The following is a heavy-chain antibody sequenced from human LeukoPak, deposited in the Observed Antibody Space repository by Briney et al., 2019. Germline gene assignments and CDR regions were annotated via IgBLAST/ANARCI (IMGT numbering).Heavy chain of an antibody. CDR1: GGSISSSNW. Sequence: SGTLSLTCAVSGGSISSSNWWSWVRQPPGKGLEWIGSVYHSGSSYYNPSLKSRVTISLDTSRNQFSLKLSSVTAADTAMYYCTSNLYSGSYYYAYWGQGTLVTVTS. CDR2: VYHSGSS. J-gene: IGHJ4*02. CDR3: TSNLYSGSYYYAY. D-gene: IGHD1-26*01. V-gene: IGHV4-4*02.